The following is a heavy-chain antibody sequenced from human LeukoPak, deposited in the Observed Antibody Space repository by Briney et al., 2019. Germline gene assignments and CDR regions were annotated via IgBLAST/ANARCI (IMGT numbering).Heavy chain of an antibody. J-gene: IGHJ4*02. CDR1: GFTFSSYA. CDR3: ARPYGGYSYGFFDY. CDR2: ISGSSSTI. V-gene: IGHV3-48*01. Sequence: GGSLRLSCAASGFTFSSYAMSWVRQAPGKGLEWVSYISGSSSTIYCADSVKGRFTISRDNAKNSLYLQMNSLRAEDTAVYYCARPYGGYSYGFFDYWGQGTLVTVSS. D-gene: IGHD5-18*01.